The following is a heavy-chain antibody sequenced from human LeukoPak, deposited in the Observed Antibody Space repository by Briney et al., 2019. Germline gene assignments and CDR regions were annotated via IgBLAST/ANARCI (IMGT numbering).Heavy chain of an antibody. J-gene: IGHJ4*02. CDR3: ARGALTITF. V-gene: IGHV3-48*01. CDR1: GFNLSIYS. Sequence: GGSLRLSCAASGFNLSIYSMNWVRQAPGKGLEWVSYISSRSSSIYYADSVKGRFTISRDNAKNSLYLQMNSLRAEDTAVYYCARGALTITFWRQGTLVTVSS. CDR2: ISSRSSSI. D-gene: IGHD1-1*01.